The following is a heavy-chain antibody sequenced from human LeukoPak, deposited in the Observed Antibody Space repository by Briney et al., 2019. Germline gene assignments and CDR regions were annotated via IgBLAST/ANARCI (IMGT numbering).Heavy chain of an antibody. V-gene: IGHV1-18*01. CDR1: GYTFTSYG. J-gene: IGHJ4*02. CDR2: ISVYNGST. CDR3: ARERGLGYCSSTSCYEVDY. Sequence: ASVKVSCKASGYTFTSYGISWVRQAPGQGLEWMGWISVYNGSTNYAQKLQGRVTMTTDTSTSTAYMELRSLRSDDTAVYYCARERGLGYCSSTSCYEVDYWGQGTLVTVSS. D-gene: IGHD2-2*01.